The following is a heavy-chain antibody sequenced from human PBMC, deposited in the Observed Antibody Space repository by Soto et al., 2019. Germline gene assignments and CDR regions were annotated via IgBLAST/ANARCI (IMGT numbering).Heavy chain of an antibody. Sequence: QVQLVQSGAEVKRPGSSVKVSCKASGGTFSSYAISWVRQAPGQGLEWMGGIIPIFGTAYYAQKFQGRVTITADESTSTAYMELSSLRSEDTAVYYCARSRGGYYDSSGYFAYWGQGTLVTVSS. CDR2: IIPIFGTA. J-gene: IGHJ4*02. CDR3: ARSRGGYYDSSGYFAY. D-gene: IGHD3-22*01. V-gene: IGHV1-69*01. CDR1: GGTFSSYA.